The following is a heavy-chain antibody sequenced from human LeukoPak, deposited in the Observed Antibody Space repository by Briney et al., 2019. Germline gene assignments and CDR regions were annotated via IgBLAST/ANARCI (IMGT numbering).Heavy chain of an antibody. CDR1: GFTFGNYA. V-gene: IGHV3-23*01. Sequence: HPEGSLTLSCAASGFTFGNYAMGWVRQAPGKGLEWVSTIRDSGAYGFYADSVKGRFTISRDNSNNLVYLQMNNLRAEDTAEYYCAKRARYNSARATDFDSWGQGTQVTVSS. D-gene: IGHD6-19*01. CDR3: AKRARYNSARATDFDS. J-gene: IGHJ4*02. CDR2: IRDSGAYG.